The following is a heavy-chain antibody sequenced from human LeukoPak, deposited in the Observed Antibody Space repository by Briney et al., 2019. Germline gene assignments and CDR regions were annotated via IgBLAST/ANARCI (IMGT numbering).Heavy chain of an antibody. D-gene: IGHD6-6*01. CDR1: GGSISNYY. V-gene: IGHV4-4*07. CDR2: IYTSGSP. Sequence: SETLSLTCTVSGGSISNYYWSWIRQPAGKGLEWIGRIYTSGSPNYNPSLRSRVTMSVDTSKNQFSLKLSSVTAADTAVYYCATSGIAGRLLDIWGQGTMVTVSS. CDR3: ATSGIAGRLLDI. J-gene: IGHJ3*02.